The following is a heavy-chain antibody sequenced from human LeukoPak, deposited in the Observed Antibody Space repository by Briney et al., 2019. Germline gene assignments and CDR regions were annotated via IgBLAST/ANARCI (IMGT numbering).Heavy chain of an antibody. CDR1: GFTFSTYN. J-gene: IGHJ3*02. V-gene: IGHV3-21*01. CDR3: AREGRYYGSGSHRDGFDI. Sequence: GGSLRLSCAASGFTFSTYNMNWVRQAPGKGLEWVSSISSSSSYIYYADSLKGRFTISRDNAKNSLYLQMNSLTAEDTAIYYCAREGRYYGSGSHRDGFDIWGQGTMVTVSS. CDR2: ISSSSSYI. D-gene: IGHD3-10*01.